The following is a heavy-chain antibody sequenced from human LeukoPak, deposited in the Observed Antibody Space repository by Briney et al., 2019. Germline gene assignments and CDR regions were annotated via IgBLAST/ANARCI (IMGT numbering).Heavy chain of an antibody. D-gene: IGHD2-15*01. CDR1: GGSISSGGYY. V-gene: IGHV4-31*03. CDR2: IYYSGNT. J-gene: IGHJ5*02. CDR3: VRDLRRFSWDGWFDP. Sequence: SETLSLTCTVSGGSISSGGYYWSWIRQRPGKGLEWVGYIYYSGNTYYNPSLKSRVTISVDTSKNQFSLKLSSVTAADTAVYYCVRDLRRFSWDGWFDPWGQGTLVTVSS.